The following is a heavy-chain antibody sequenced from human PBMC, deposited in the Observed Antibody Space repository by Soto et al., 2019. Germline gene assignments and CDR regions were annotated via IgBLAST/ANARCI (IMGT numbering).Heavy chain of an antibody. V-gene: IGHV4-59*08. D-gene: IGHD2-2*01. J-gene: IGHJ5*02. CDR3: ARVPGP. CDR1: GGSMSSHK. Sequence: SETLSLTCTVSGGSMSSHKWSWIRQPPGKGLEWIGYIHDSGDTSYNPSLKVRVTISVDTSKKEFSLKLRSVTAADTAVHYCARVPGPWGQGTLVTVSS. CDR2: IHDSGDT.